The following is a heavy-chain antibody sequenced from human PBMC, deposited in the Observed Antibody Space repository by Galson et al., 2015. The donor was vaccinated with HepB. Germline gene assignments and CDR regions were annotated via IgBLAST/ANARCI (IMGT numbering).Heavy chain of an antibody. D-gene: IGHD6-13*01. CDR1: GYTFTSYA. J-gene: IGHJ4*02. V-gene: IGHV1-3*01. CDR2: INAGNGNT. Sequence: SVKVSCKASGYTFTSYAMHWVRQAPGQRLEWMGWINAGNGNTKYSQKFQGRVTITRDTSASTAYMELSSLRSEDTAVYYCARGAAGTLCFDYRGQGTLVTVSS. CDR3: ARGAAGTLCFDY.